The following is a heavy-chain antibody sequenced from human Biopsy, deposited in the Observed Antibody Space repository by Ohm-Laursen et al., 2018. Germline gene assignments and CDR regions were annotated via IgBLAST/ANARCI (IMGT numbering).Heavy chain of an antibody. CDR3: GNEVHGRDY. D-gene: IGHD2-15*01. CDR2: INQSGTT. Sequence: SDTLSLTWAVFGKTFSDYQWSWIRQPPGKGLEWIGQINQSGTTNYNPSLKSRVSISVDASKYEFSLRLTSVTAADTAVYFCGNEVHGRDYWGLGAQVTVSS. V-gene: IGHV4-34*08. CDR1: GKTFSDYQ. J-gene: IGHJ4*02.